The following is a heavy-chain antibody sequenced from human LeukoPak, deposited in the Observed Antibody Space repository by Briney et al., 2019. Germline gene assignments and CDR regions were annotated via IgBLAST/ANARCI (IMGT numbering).Heavy chain of an antibody. CDR1: GGTFSSYA. J-gene: IGHJ4*02. CDR3: ASLGCSSTSCYNY. Sequence: ASVKVSCKASGGTFSSYAISWVRQAPGQGLEWMGGIIPIFGTANYAQKFQGRVTITTDESTSTAYMELSSLRSEDTAVYYCASLGCSSTSCYNYWGQGTLVTVSS. D-gene: IGHD2-2*02. V-gene: IGHV1-69*05. CDR2: IIPIFGTA.